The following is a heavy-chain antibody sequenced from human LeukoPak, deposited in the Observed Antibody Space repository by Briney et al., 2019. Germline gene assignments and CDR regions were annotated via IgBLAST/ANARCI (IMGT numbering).Heavy chain of an antibody. CDR2: IIPIFGTA. CDR3: AREVTPFDAFDI. J-gene: IGHJ3*02. V-gene: IGHV1-69*05. Sequence: SVKVSCKASGGTFSSYAISWVRQAPGQGLEWMGRIIPIFGTANYAQKFQGRVTITTDESTSTAYMELSSLRSEDTAVYYCAREVTPFDAFDIWGQGTMVPVSS. D-gene: IGHD2-21*02. CDR1: GGTFSSYA.